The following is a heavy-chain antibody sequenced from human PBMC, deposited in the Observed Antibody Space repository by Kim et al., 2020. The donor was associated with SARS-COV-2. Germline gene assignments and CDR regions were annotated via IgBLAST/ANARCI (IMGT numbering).Heavy chain of an antibody. V-gene: IGHV1-3*01. CDR3: ARDRAADIVLMALDY. Sequence: QKFQGRVTITRDTSASTAYMELSSLRSEDTAVYYCARDRAADIVLMALDYWGQGTLVTVSS. J-gene: IGHJ4*02. D-gene: IGHD2-8*01.